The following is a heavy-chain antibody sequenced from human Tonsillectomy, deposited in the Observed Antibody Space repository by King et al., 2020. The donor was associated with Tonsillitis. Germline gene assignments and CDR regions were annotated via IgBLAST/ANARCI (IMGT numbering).Heavy chain of an antibody. D-gene: IGHD1-26*01. V-gene: IGHV3-30*04. CDR3: AREGGRVGSPSY. CDR2: ISYDGSNK. J-gene: IGHJ4*02. CDR1: GFTFSSYA. Sequence: VQLVESGGGVVQPGRSLRLSCAASGFTFSSYAMHWVRQAPGKGLEWVAVISYDGSNKYYADSVKGRLTISRDNSKNTLYLQMNSLRAEDTAVYYCAREGGRVGSPSYWGQGTLVTVSS.